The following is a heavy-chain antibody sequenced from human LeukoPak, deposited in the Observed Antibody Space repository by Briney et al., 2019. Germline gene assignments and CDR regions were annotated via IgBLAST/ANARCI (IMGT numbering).Heavy chain of an antibody. Sequence: PGGSLRLSCTASGFTFRSYAMTWVRQAPGEGLEWVSAICGSGSSTYYADSVKGRFTISRDNSKNTLYLQMNSLRAEDTAVYYCAKGNYGPYYYYGMDVWGQGTTVTVSS. CDR3: AKGNYGPYYYYGMDV. J-gene: IGHJ6*02. CDR2: ICGSGSST. CDR1: GFTFRSYA. D-gene: IGHD3-10*01. V-gene: IGHV3-23*01.